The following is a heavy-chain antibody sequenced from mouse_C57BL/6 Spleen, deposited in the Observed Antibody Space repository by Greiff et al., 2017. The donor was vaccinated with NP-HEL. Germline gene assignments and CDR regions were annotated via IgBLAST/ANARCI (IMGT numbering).Heavy chain of an antibody. Sequence: QVQLKESGAELVKPGASVKISCKASGYAFSSYWMNWVKQRPGKGLEWIGQIYPGDGDTNYNGKFKGKATLTADKSSSTAYMQLSSLTSEDSAVYFCARRGLITTVVAYYFDYWGQGTTLTVSS. CDR1: GYAFSSYW. V-gene: IGHV1-80*01. CDR2: IYPGDGDT. CDR3: ARRGLITTVVAYYFDY. J-gene: IGHJ2*01. D-gene: IGHD1-1*01.